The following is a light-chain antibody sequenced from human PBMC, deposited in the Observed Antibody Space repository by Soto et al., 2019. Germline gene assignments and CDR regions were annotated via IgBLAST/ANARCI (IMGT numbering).Light chain of an antibody. CDR1: SGHSSYA. J-gene: IGLJ3*02. Sequence: QLVLTQSPSASASLGASVKLTCTLSSGHSSYAIAWHQQQPEKGPRFLMTLNNDGSYSKGDGIPDRFSGSSSGAERYLTISSLQSDDEADYYCQTWGTGIWVFGGGTKLTVL. V-gene: IGLV4-69*01. CDR2: LNNDGSY. CDR3: QTWGTGIWV.